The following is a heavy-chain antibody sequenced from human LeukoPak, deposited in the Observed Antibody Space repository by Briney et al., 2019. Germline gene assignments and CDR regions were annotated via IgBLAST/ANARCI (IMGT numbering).Heavy chain of an antibody. CDR3: ARDLGGSYHDAFDI. J-gene: IGHJ3*02. V-gene: IGHV1-69*05. Sequence: SVKVSCKASGGTFIRYAISWVRQAAGQGREWMGRIIPIFGTANYAQKFQVRVTITTDESTSTAYMELSSLRSEDTAVYYCARDLGGSYHDAFDIWGQGTMVTVSS. D-gene: IGHD1-26*01. CDR1: GGTFIRYA. CDR2: IIPIFGTA.